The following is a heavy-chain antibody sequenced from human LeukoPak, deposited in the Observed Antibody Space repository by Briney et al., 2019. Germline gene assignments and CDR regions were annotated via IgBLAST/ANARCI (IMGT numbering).Heavy chain of an antibody. J-gene: IGHJ6*03. Sequence: SETLSLTCIVSGYSISSGYYWGWIRQPPGKGLEWIGEINHYGSTNYNPSLKSRITISVDTSKNQFSLKLSSVTAADTAVYYCARSVEGYCRGGSCYSYSYYMDVWGKGTTVTVSS. CDR2: INHYGST. V-gene: IGHV4-38-2*02. D-gene: IGHD2-15*01. CDR1: GYSISSGYY. CDR3: ARSVEGYCRGGSCYSYSYYMDV.